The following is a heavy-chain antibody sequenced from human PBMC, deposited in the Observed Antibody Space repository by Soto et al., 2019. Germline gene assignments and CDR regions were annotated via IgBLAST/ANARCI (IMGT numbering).Heavy chain of an antibody. J-gene: IGHJ6*03. CDR3: ARGRTYYDFWSGPSYYYMDV. CDR2: INHSGST. D-gene: IGHD3-3*01. Sequence: TSETLSLTCAVYGGSFSGYYWSWIRQPPGKGLEWIGEINHSGSTNYNPSLKSRVTISVDTSKNQFSLKLSSVTAADTAVYYCARGRTYYDFWSGPSYYYMDVWGKGTTVTVS. CDR1: GGSFSGYY. V-gene: IGHV4-34*01.